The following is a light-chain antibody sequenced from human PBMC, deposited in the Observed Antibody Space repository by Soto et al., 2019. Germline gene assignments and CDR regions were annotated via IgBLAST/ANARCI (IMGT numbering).Light chain of an antibody. CDR3: NLYTSSNTYV. CDR1: SSDVGDYNH. J-gene: IGLJ1*01. V-gene: IGLV2-18*01. Sequence: QSALTQPPSVSGSPGQSVIISCTGTSSDVGDYNHVSWYQQSPGTVPKLIIYEVSSRPSGVPDRFSGSKSGNTASLTISGLQAEDEADYYCNLYTSSNTYVFGTGTKVTVL. CDR2: EVS.